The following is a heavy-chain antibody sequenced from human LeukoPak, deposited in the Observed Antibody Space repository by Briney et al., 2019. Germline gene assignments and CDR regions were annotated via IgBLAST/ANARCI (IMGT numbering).Heavy chain of an antibody. CDR3: ARSTGWFGQGYFDY. V-gene: IGHV3-74*01. CDR1: GFTFSSYW. D-gene: IGHD3-10*01. J-gene: IGHJ4*02. CDR2: INSDGSST. Sequence: GGSLRLSCAASGFTFSSYWMHWVRQAPGKELVWVSRINSDGSSTSYADSVKGRFTISRDNAKNTLYLRMNSLRAEDTAVYYCARSTGWFGQGYFDYWGQGTLVTVSS.